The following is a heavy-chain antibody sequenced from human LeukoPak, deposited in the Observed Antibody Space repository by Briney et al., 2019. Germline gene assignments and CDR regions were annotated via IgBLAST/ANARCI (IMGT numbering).Heavy chain of an antibody. J-gene: IGHJ6*02. V-gene: IGHV3-33*01. CDR3: ARAKGQLLPDYYYYYGMDV. CDR2: IWYDGSNK. D-gene: IGHD2-2*01. Sequence: PGGSLRLSCAASGFTFSSYGMHWVRQAPGKGLEWVAVIWYDGSNKYYADSVKGRFTISRDNSKNTLYLQMNSLRAEDTAVYYCARAKGQLLPDYYYYYGMDVWGQGTTVTVSS. CDR1: GFTFSSYG.